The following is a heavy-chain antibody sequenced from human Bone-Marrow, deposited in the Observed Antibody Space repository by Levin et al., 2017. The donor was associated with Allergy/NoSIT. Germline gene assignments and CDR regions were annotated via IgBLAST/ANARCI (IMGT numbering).Heavy chain of an antibody. J-gene: IGHJ4*02. Sequence: SETLSLTCTVSGGSISSGDYYWSWIRQPPGKGLEWIGYIYYSGSTYYNPSLKSRVTISVDTSKNQFSLKLSSVTAADTAVYYCARARIQLWPPALDYWGQGTLVTVSS. CDR3: ARARIQLWPPALDY. V-gene: IGHV4-30-4*01. CDR2: IYYSGST. D-gene: IGHD5-18*01. CDR1: GGSISSGDYY.